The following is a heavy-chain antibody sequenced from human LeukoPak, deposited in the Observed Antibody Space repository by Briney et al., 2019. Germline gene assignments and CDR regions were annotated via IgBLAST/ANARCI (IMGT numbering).Heavy chain of an antibody. CDR1: GGSISSSSYY. J-gene: IGHJ1*01. Sequence: SETLSLTCTVSGGSISSSSYYWGWIRQPPGKGLEWIGSIYYSGSTYYNPSLKSRVTISVDTSKNQFSLKLSSVTAADTAVYYCARRYYDFWSGYRAEYFQHWGQGTLVTVST. V-gene: IGHV4-39*01. CDR2: IYYSGST. CDR3: ARRYYDFWSGYRAEYFQH. D-gene: IGHD3-3*01.